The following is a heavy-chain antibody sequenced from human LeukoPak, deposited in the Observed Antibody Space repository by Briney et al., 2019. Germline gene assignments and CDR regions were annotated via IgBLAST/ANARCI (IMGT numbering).Heavy chain of an antibody. D-gene: IGHD3-10*01. J-gene: IGHJ4*02. CDR1: GVSITSYY. V-gene: IGHV4-59*01. CDR2: IYYIENT. Sequence: SETLSLTCSVSGVSITSYYWNWIRHAPGQGPESLGYIYYIENTNTNPLFGSRVTISMDLSKNQFSLQLNSVTAADTAVYYCARGRFGDSAVESYYLDYWGQGTRVTVSS. CDR3: ARGRFGDSAVESYYLDY.